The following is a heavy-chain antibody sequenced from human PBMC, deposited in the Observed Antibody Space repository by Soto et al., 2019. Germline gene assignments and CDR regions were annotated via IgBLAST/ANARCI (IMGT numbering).Heavy chain of an antibody. J-gene: IGHJ3*02. V-gene: IGHV4-30-2*01. D-gene: IGHD5-18*01. Sequence: PSETLSLTCAVSGGSISSGGYSWSWIRQPPGKGLEWIGYIYHSGSTNYNPSLKSRVTISVDKSKNQFSLKLSSVTAADTAVYYCARSGYSYGADAFDIWGQGTMVTVSS. CDR1: GGSISSGGYS. CDR2: IYHSGST. CDR3: ARSGYSYGADAFDI.